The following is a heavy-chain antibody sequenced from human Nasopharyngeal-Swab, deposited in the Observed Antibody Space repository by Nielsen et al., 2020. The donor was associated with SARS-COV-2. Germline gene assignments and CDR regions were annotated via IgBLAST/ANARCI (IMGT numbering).Heavy chain of an antibody. V-gene: IGHV4-61*02. Sequence: SETLSLTCTVSGGSISSGSYYWSWIRQPAGKGLEWIGRTYTSGSTNYNPSLKSRVTISVDTSKNQFSLKLSSVTAADTAVYYCASETAAGTFYFDYWGQGTLVTVSS. D-gene: IGHD6-13*01. CDR3: ASETAAGTFYFDY. CDR1: GGSISSGSYY. CDR2: TYTSGST. J-gene: IGHJ4*02.